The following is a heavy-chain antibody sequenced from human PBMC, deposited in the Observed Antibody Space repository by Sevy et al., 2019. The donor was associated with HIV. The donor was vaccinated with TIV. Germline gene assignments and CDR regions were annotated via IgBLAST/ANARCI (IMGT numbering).Heavy chain of an antibody. J-gene: IGHJ4*02. CDR1: GFTFTNFW. Sequence: GGSLRLSCAASGFTFTNFWMSWVRQAPGKGLEWVPNVYNDGSGQKNADFVKGRFIISRDNAKNSLYLQMNSLRTEDTAVYYWTRNSGNWGQGTLVTVSS. CDR3: TRNSGN. CDR2: VYNDGSGQ. V-gene: IGHV3-7*01. D-gene: IGHD6-19*01.